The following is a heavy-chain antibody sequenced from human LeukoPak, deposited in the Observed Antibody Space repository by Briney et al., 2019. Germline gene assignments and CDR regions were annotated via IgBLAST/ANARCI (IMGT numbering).Heavy chain of an antibody. CDR3: AGYYYDSSGYYY. J-gene: IGHJ4*02. CDR2: INPNSGGT. D-gene: IGHD3-22*01. CDR1: GYTFTGYY. V-gene: IGHV1-2*02. Sequence: ASVKVSCKASGYTFTGYYMHWVRQAPGQGLEWMGWINPNSGGTNYAQKFQGRVTMTRDTSISTAYMELSRLRSDDTAVYYCAGYYYDSSGYYYWGQGTLVTVSS.